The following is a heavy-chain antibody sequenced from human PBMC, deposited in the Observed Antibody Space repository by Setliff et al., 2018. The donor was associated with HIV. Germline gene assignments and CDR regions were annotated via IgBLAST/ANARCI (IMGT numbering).Heavy chain of an antibody. CDR1: GGTFSSYA. D-gene: IGHD3-10*01. V-gene: IGHV1-69*06. J-gene: IGHJ4*02. CDR3: ARERITMIRGVNGDY. CDR2: IIPIFGTT. Sequence: ASVKVSCKASGGTFSSYAIHWVRQAPGQGPEWMARIIPIFGTTNYAQKFQGRVTITADKSTSTAYMELSSLRSEDTAVYFCARERITMIRGVNGDYWGQGTLVTVSS.